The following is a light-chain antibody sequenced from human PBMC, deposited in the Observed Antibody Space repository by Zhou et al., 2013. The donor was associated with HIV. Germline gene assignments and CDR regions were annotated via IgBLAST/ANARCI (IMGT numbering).Light chain of an antibody. CDR1: QDISNY. J-gene: IGKJ4*01. Sequence: DIQMTQSPSSLSASVRDRVTITCQASQDISNYLNWYQHKPGTAPKLLIYDASNLEAGVPSRFSGSGSGTDFTFTISSLQPEDIATYYCQQYDNLPLTFGGGTKVEIK. CDR2: DAS. V-gene: IGKV1-33*01. CDR3: QQYDNLPLT.